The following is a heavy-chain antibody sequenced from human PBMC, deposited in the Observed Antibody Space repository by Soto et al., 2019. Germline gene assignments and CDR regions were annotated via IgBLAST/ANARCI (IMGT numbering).Heavy chain of an antibody. CDR2: ISGSDGST. J-gene: IGHJ4*02. D-gene: IGHD6-13*01. Sequence: EVQLLESGGGLVQPGGSLRLSCAASGFTFSSYAMNWVRQAPGKGLEWVSVISGSDGSTYYADSVKGRFTISRDMSKNTLNLQMSRLRAEETAVNDCARRSSSWYFDYWGQGARVTVSS. CDR1: GFTFSSYA. CDR3: ARRSSSWYFDY. V-gene: IGHV3-23*01.